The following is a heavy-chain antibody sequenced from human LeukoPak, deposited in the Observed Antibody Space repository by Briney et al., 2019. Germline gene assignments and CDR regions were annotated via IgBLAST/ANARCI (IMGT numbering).Heavy chain of an antibody. Sequence: GASVKVSCKASGYTFTGYYMHWVRQAPGQGLEWMGIMNPSGGSTSYAQKFQGRVTMTRDTSTSTVYMELSSLRSEDTAVYYCARGGPPMYYYGSGSYQYNWFDPWGQGTLVTVSS. D-gene: IGHD3-10*01. J-gene: IGHJ5*02. CDR1: GYTFTGYY. CDR3: ARGGPPMYYYGSGSYQYNWFDP. CDR2: MNPSGGST. V-gene: IGHV1-46*01.